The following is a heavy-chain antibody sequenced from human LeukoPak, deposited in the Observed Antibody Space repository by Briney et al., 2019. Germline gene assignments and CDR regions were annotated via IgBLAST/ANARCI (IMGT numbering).Heavy chain of an antibody. Sequence: SETLSLTCAVYGGSFSGYYWSWIRQPPGKGLEWIGEINHSGSTNYNPSLKSRVTISVDTSKNQISLKLSSVTAADTAVYYCARGTLGYCSGGSCNWFDPWGQGTLVTVSS. D-gene: IGHD2-15*01. CDR1: GGSFSGYY. V-gene: IGHV4-34*01. CDR2: INHSGST. J-gene: IGHJ5*02. CDR3: ARGTLGYCSGGSCNWFDP.